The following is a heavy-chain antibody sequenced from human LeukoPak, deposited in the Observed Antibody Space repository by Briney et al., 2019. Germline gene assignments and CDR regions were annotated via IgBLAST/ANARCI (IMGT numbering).Heavy chain of an antibody. CDR1: GGSISGGGYS. Sequence: SQTLSLTCAVSGGSISGGGYSWSWIRQPPGKGLEWIGYIYHSGSTYYNPSLKSRVTISVDTSKNQFSLKLSSVTAADTAVYYCARGRYYDSSGYYYDYWGQGTLVTVSS. V-gene: IGHV4-30-2*01. CDR3: ARGRYYDSSGYYYDY. J-gene: IGHJ4*02. D-gene: IGHD3-22*01. CDR2: IYHSGST.